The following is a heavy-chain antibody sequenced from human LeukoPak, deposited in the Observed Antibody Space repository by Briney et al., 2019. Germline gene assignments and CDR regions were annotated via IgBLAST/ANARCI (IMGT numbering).Heavy chain of an antibody. CDR1: GFTFSSYG. Sequence: GGSLRLSCAASGFTFSSYGMHCVRQAPGKGLEWVAFIRYDGSIKYYADSVKGRFTISRDNSKNTLYLQMNSLRAEDTAVYYCAKGSRHCNSTSCYTPLDFFDYWGQGTLVTVSS. J-gene: IGHJ4*02. V-gene: IGHV3-30*02. CDR3: AKGSRHCNSTSCYTPLDFFDY. CDR2: IRYDGSIK. D-gene: IGHD2-2*02.